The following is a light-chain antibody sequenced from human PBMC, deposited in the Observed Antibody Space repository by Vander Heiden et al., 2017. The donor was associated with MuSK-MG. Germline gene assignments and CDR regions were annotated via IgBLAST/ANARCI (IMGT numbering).Light chain of an antibody. CDR3: QQDDYTPRT. J-gene: IGKJ1*01. V-gene: IGKV4-1*01. CDR1: QRIFYRSLNKNC. CDR2: WAS. Sequence: DILMTHSPDSLPVALGERATINCKSSQRIFYRSLNKNCLAWYQQRSGQPPKLLSYWASTRESGVPDRFSGSRSGADFTLTMSSLQVEDVAVYYCQQDDYTPRTFGQGTKVEIK.